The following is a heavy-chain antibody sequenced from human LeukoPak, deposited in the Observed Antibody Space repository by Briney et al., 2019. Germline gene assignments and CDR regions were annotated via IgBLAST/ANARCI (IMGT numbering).Heavy chain of an antibody. Sequence: SETLSLTCTVSGGSISSSSYYWGWIRQPPGKGLEWIGSIYYSGSTYYNPSPKSRVTISVDTSKNQFSLKLSSVTAADTAVYYGARHSSIAARNSLGIDCWGQGTLVTVSS. J-gene: IGHJ4*02. CDR2: IYYSGST. D-gene: IGHD6-6*01. V-gene: IGHV4-39*01. CDR3: ARHSSIAARNSLGIDC. CDR1: GGSISSSSYY.